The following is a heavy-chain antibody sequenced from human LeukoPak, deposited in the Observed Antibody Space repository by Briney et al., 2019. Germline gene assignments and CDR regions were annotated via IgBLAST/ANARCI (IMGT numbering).Heavy chain of an antibody. CDR2: IRYDGSNK. J-gene: IGHJ6*03. CDR3: AKHPRSWGNYMDV. D-gene: IGHD6-13*01. CDR1: GFTFSSYG. V-gene: IGHV3-33*06. Sequence: PGGSLRLSCAASGFTFSSYGMHWVRQAPGKGLEWVAVIRYDGSNKYYADSVKGRFTISRDNSKNTLYLQMNSLRAEDTAVYYCAKHPRSWGNYMDVWGKRTTVTVSS.